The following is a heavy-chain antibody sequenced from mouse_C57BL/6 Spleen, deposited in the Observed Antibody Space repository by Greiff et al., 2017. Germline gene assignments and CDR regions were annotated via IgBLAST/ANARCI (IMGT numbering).Heavy chain of an antibody. CDR2: IYPGDGDT. Sequence: VQLQQSGAELVKPGASVKISCKASGYAFSSYWMNWVKQRPGKGLEWIGQIYPGDGDTNYNGKFKGKATLTADKSSSTAYMQLSSLTSEDSAVYFCARGGYYVNYFGGWGQGATLSVSS. D-gene: IGHD2-3*01. CDR1: GYAFSSYW. J-gene: IGHJ2*01. CDR3: ARGGYYVNYFGG. V-gene: IGHV1-80*01.